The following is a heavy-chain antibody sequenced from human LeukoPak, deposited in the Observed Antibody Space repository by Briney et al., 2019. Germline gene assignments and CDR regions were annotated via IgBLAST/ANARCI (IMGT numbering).Heavy chain of an antibody. CDR2: IYSGGST. CDR3: ASHVLRFLEWFSLDY. Sequence: GGSLRLSCAASGFTVSSNYMSWVRQAPGKGLEWVSVIYSGGSTYYADSVKGRFTISRDNSKNTLYLQVNSLRAEDTAVYYCASHVLRFLEWFSLDYWGQGTLVTVSS. J-gene: IGHJ4*02. CDR1: GFTVSSNY. V-gene: IGHV3-66*02. D-gene: IGHD3-3*01.